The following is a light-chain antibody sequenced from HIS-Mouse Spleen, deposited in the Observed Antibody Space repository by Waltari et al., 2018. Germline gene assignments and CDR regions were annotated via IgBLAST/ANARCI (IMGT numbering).Light chain of an antibody. Sequence: QSALTQPASVSGSPGQSITISCTGTSSDVGGHNYVSWYQQHPGKAPKLMIYEVSNRPSWVSNRFSGSKAGNTASLTISGLQAEDEADYYCSSYTSSSNVVFGGGTKLTVL. J-gene: IGLJ2*01. CDR3: SSYTSSSNVV. CDR1: SSDVGGHNY. V-gene: IGLV2-14*01. CDR2: EVS.